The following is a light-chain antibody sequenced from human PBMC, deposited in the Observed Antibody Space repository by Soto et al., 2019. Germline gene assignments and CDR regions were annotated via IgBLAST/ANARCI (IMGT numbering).Light chain of an antibody. CDR2: EVS. J-gene: IGLJ2*01. V-gene: IGLV2-14*01. CDR1: SSDVGGYNY. CDR3: SSYTSSSTLK. Sequence: QSALTQPASVSGSLGQSITISCTGTSSDVGGYNYVSWYQQYPGKAPKLMIYEVSNRPSGVSNRFSGSKSGNTASLTISGLQAEDVADYYCSSYTSSSTLKIGGGTKVTVL.